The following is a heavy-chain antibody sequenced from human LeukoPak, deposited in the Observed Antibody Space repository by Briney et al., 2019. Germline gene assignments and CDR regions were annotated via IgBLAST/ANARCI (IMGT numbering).Heavy chain of an antibody. J-gene: IGHJ4*02. V-gene: IGHV3-74*01. CDR3: AFGSGWYFDY. CDR2: IFTDGSST. D-gene: IGHD6-19*01. Sequence: GGSLRLSCAASGFTFSNYWMHWVRQAPGKGPVWVSRIFTDGSSTTYADSAKGRFTISRDNAKNTLFLQMNSLTAEDTAVYYCAFGSGWYFDYWGQGTLLTVSS. CDR1: GFTFSNYW.